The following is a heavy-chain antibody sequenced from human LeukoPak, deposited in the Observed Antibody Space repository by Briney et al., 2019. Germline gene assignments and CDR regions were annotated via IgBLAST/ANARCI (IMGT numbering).Heavy chain of an antibody. CDR3: ARGPRVPDYYYYGMDV. CDR2: ISYDGSNK. V-gene: IGHV3-30*03. CDR1: GFTFSSYG. Sequence: GGSLRLSCAASGFTFSSYGMHWVRQAPGKGLEWVAVISYDGSNKYYADSVKGRFTISRDNSKNTLYLQMNSLRAEDTAVYYCARGPRVPDYYYYGMDVWGQGTTVTVSS. J-gene: IGHJ6*02. D-gene: IGHD1-14*01.